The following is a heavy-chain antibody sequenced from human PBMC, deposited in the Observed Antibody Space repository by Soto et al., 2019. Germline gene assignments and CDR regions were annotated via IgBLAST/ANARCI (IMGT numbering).Heavy chain of an antibody. J-gene: IGHJ6*02. Sequence: QVQLVESGGGVVQPGRSLRLSCAASGFTFSSYAMHWVRQAPGKGLEWVAVISYDGSNKYYADSVKGRFTISRDNSKNTLYLQMNSLRAEDTAVYYCARDPPLTVTYYYYGMDVWGQGTTVTVSS. CDR3: ARDPPLTVTYYYYGMDV. D-gene: IGHD4-4*01. V-gene: IGHV3-30-3*01. CDR2: ISYDGSNK. CDR1: GFTFSSYA.